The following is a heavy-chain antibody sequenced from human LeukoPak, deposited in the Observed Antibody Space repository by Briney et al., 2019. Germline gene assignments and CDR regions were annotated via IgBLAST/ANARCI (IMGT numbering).Heavy chain of an antibody. J-gene: IGHJ3*02. V-gene: IGHV3-11*04. CDR2: ISSSGSTI. D-gene: IGHD4-17*01. CDR1: GFTFSDYY. Sequence: PGGSLRLSCAASGFTFSDYYMSWIRQAPGKGLEWVSYISSSGSTIYYADSVKGRFTISRDNSKNTLYLQMNSLRAEDTAVYYCASLEYGDYDAFDIWGQGIMVTVSS. CDR3: ASLEYGDYDAFDI.